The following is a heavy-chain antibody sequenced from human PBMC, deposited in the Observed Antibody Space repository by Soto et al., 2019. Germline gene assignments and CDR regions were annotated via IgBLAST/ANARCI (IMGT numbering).Heavy chain of an antibody. CDR2: ISAYNGNT. V-gene: IGHV1-18*01. D-gene: IGHD6-19*01. CDR3: ARAHVDWSSATYDY. CDR1: GYTFTSYG. Sequence: ASVKVSCKASGYTFTSYGISWVRQAPGQGLEWMGWISAYNGNTNFAQKLQGRVTMTTGTSTSTAYMELRSLRSDDTAVYYCARAHVDWSSATYDYWGRGTLVTVSS. J-gene: IGHJ4*02.